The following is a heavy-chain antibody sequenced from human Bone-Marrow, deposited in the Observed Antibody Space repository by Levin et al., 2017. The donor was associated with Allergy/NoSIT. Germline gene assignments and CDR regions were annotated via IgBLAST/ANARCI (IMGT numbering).Heavy chain of an antibody. V-gene: IGHV3-74*01. CDR1: GFTFSSYW. D-gene: IGHD3-16*02. CDR2: INSDGSST. CDR3: ARGLEGRAYYDYIWGSYRSQNPPYYYYMDV. Sequence: GGSLRLSCAASGFTFSSYWMHWVRQAPGKGLVWVSRINSDGSSTSYADSVKGRFTISRDNAKNTLYLQMNSLRAEDTAVYYCARGLEGRAYYDYIWGSYRSQNPPYYYYMDVWGKGTTVTVSS. J-gene: IGHJ6*03.